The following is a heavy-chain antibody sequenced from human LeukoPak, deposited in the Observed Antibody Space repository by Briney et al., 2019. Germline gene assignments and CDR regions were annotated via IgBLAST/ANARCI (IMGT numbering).Heavy chain of an antibody. CDR2: INPNSGGT. V-gene: IGHV1-2*02. Sequence: ASVKVSCKASGYTFTGYYMHWVRQAPGQGLEWMGWINPNSGGTNYAQKFQGRVTMTRDTSISTAYMELSRLRSDDTAVYYYAREPSNYYGSGSYRLRTNWFDPWGQGTLVTVSS. CDR3: AREPSNYYGSGSYRLRTNWFDP. CDR1: GYTFTGYY. J-gene: IGHJ5*02. D-gene: IGHD3-10*01.